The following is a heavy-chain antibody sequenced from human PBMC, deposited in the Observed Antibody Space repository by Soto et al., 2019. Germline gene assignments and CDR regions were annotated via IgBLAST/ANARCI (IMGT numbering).Heavy chain of an antibody. CDR2: IIPIFGTA. Sequence: GASVKVSCKASGGTFSSYAISWVRQAPGQGLEWMGGIIPIFGTANYAQKFQGRVTITADESTSTAYMELSSLRSEDTAVYYCARNGPESAAAEDNRFDPWGQGTLVTVSS. V-gene: IGHV1-69*13. CDR1: GGTFSSYA. D-gene: IGHD6-13*01. J-gene: IGHJ5*02. CDR3: ARNGPESAAAEDNRFDP.